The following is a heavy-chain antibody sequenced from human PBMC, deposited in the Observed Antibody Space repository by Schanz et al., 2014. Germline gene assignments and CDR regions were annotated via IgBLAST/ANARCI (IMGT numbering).Heavy chain of an antibody. J-gene: IGHJ4*02. CDR3: AGGDYDLLGLEY. CDR1: GSTFTTYV. CDR2: ISAHNDNA. V-gene: IGHV1-18*04. D-gene: IGHD4-17*01. Sequence: QVQLVQSGAGVKKPGASVKVSCKASGSTFTTYVITWVRQAPGQGLEWMGWISAHNDNANYAQNFQGRVIMTTDTSTTTAYMELSSLRSDDTAVFYCAGGDYDLLGLEYWGQGTLVTVSS.